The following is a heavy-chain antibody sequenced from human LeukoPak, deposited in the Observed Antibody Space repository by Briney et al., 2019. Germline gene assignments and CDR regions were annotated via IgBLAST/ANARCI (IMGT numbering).Heavy chain of an antibody. CDR1: GGSFSGYY. D-gene: IGHD1-26*01. CDR2: INHSGST. V-gene: IGHV4-34*01. Sequence: SETLSLTCAVCGGSFSGYYWSWIRQPPGKGLEWIGEINHSGSTNYNPSLKSRVTISVDTSKNQFSLKLSSVTAADTAVYYCARSPGKIVGATSRTRWFDPWGQGTLVTVSS. J-gene: IGHJ5*02. CDR3: ARSPGKIVGATSRTRWFDP.